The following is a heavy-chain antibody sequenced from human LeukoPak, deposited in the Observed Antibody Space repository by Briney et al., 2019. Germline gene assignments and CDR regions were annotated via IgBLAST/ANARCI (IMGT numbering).Heavy chain of an antibody. CDR1: GFTFRDSS. D-gene: IGHD1-26*01. V-gene: IGHV3-48*01. J-gene: IGHJ4*02. Sequence: QTGGSLRLSCAASGFTFRDSSMNWVRQAPGKGLEWVSYMSSRSTTVYYADSVKGRFTISRDNAKNSLYLQMNSLRAEDTAMYYCASESSPPIRTVGDYWGQGTLVTVSS. CDR2: MSSRSTTV. CDR3: ASESSPPIRTVGDY.